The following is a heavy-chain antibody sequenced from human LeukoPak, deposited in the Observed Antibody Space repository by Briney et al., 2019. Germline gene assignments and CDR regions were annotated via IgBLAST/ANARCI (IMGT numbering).Heavy chain of an antibody. J-gene: IGHJ5*02. D-gene: IGHD3-16*01. CDR3: AKCRSPSKYDYVWGRNWFDP. CDR2: INPSDGST. CDR1: GETFTTYY. V-gene: IGHV1-46*03. Sequence: WASVKVSCXASGETFTTYYIHWVRLAPGQGLEWMGIINPSDGSTTYAQKFQGRATMTRDTSTSTFYMELSSLTSEDTAVYFCAKCRSPSKYDYVWGRNWFDPRGPGTLVTVSS.